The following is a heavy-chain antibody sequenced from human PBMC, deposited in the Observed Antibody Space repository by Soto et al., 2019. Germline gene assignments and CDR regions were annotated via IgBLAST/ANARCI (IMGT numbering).Heavy chain of an antibody. CDR1: GFSFSADGVG. Sequence: QITLKESGPTLVKPTQTLTLTCIFSGFSFSADGVGVGWIRQPPGKSLEWLALIYWDDYTRYSPSLKSRLTITKDPSKNQDVLTMTNMDPVDTATYYCAHAYGGTSWPNDAFDVWGQGTVVTVSS. CDR2: IYWDDYT. J-gene: IGHJ3*01. V-gene: IGHV2-5*02. D-gene: IGHD2-2*01. CDR3: AHAYGGTSWPNDAFDV.